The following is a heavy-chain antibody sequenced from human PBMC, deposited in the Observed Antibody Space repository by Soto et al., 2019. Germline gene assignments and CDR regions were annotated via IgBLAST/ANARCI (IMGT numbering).Heavy chain of an antibody. J-gene: IGHJ3*02. Sequence: PSETLSLTCTVSGGSISSYYWSWIRQPPGKGLEWIGYIYYSGSTNYNPSLKSRVTISVDTSKNQFSLKLSSVTAADTAVYYCARTKSIAARRRCAFDIWGQGTMLTVSS. CDR1: GGSISSYY. D-gene: IGHD6-6*01. V-gene: IGHV4-59*01. CDR3: ARTKSIAARRRCAFDI. CDR2: IYYSGST.